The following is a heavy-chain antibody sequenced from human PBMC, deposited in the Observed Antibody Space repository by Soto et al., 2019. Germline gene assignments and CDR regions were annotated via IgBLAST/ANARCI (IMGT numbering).Heavy chain of an antibody. CDR3: ARANGVRIPAFAS. D-gene: IGHD2-8*01. V-gene: IGHV1-2*02. Sequence: ASVKVSCKASGYTFTDYYIHWVQQAPGQGLEWMGWINPDSSGTDYAQMFQGGVIMTSDTSISTAYLELSRLKSDDTAVYYCARANGVRIPAFASWGQGSLVTVSS. CDR2: INPDSSGT. J-gene: IGHJ4*02. CDR1: GYTFTDYY.